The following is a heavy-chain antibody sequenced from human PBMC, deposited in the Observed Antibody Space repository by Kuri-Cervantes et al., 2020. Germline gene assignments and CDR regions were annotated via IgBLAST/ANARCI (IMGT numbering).Heavy chain of an antibody. Sequence: GSLRLSCTVSGGSISSYYWSWTRQPPGKGLEWIGYIYYSGSTNYNPSLKSRVTISVDTSKNQFSLKLSSVTAADTAVYYCAREVGYCSGGSCSNWFDPWGQGTLVTVSS. V-gene: IGHV4-59*01. D-gene: IGHD2-15*01. CDR2: IYYSGST. J-gene: IGHJ5*02. CDR3: AREVGYCSGGSCSNWFDP. CDR1: GGSISSYY.